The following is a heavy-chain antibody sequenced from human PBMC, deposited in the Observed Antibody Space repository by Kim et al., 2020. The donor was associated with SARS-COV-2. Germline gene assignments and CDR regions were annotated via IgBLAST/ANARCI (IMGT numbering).Heavy chain of an antibody. CDR2: IYSGGST. V-gene: IGHV3-53*04. CDR3: ARDLRGSGWYYYGMDV. CDR1: GFTVSSNY. D-gene: IGHD6-19*01. J-gene: IGHJ6*02. Sequence: GGSLRLSCAASGFTVSSNYMSWVRQAPGKGLEWVSVIYSGGSTYYADSVKGRFTISRHNSKNTLYLQMNSLRAEDTAVYYCARDLRGSGWYYYGMDVWGQATTVTVSS.